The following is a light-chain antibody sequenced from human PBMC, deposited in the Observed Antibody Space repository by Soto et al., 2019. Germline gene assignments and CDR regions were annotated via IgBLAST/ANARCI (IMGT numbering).Light chain of an antibody. CDR1: QYINNY. CDR3: QQSYSTPVT. J-gene: IGKJ4*01. Sequence: DIQMTQSPSSLSASVGDRVTITCRAGQYINNYLNWYQQKPGKAPKLLIYAASSLQSGVPSRFSGSGSGTDFTLTISSRQPEEFATYYCQQSYSTPVTFGGGTKVESK. CDR2: AAS. V-gene: IGKV1-39*01.